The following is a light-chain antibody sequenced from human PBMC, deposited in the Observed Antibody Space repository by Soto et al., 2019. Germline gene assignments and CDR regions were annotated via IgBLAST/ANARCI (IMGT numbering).Light chain of an antibody. J-gene: IGLJ2*01. CDR3: SSYAGRHVV. Sequence: QSALTQPPSASGSPGQSVTISCTGTSSDVGGYNYVSWYQQHPDKAPKLIIYEVTKRPSGVPDRFSGSKSGNTASLTVSGLQAEDDADYYCSSYAGRHVVLGGGTKVTVL. CDR2: EVT. CDR1: SSDVGGYNY. V-gene: IGLV2-8*01.